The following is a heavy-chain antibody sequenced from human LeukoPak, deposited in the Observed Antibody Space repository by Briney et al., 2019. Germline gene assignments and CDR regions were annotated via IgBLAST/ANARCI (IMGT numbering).Heavy chain of an antibody. Sequence: ASVNVSCKASGYTFTIYYMHWVRQAPGQGLEWMGIINPSGGSTSYAQKFQGRVTMTRDTSTSTVYMELSSLRSEDTAVYYCARDGIAARPSGYFDYWGQGTLVTVSS. CDR3: ARDGIAARPSGYFDY. J-gene: IGHJ4*02. V-gene: IGHV1-46*01. CDR2: INPSGGST. CDR1: GYTFTIYY. D-gene: IGHD6-6*01.